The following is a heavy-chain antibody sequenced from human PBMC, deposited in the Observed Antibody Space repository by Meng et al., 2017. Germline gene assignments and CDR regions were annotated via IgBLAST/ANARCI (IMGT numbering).Heavy chain of an antibody. Sequence: QVRLAQAGAWVTKPASSVKVTVKASGCTFSSYAISWWRKAPGQGLEWMGGIITIFGTANYAQKFQGRVTITADKSTSTAYMELSSLRSEDTAVYYCARARGSSGYYAFDYWGQGTLVTVSS. V-gene: IGHV1-69*06. CDR1: GCTFSSYA. J-gene: IGHJ4*02. CDR3: ARARGSSGYYAFDY. D-gene: IGHD3-22*01. CDR2: IITIFGTA.